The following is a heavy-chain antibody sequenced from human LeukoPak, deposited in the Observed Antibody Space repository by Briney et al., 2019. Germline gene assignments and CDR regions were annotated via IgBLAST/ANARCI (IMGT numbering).Heavy chain of an antibody. CDR3: AKRTRRGVLYYYYGMDV. J-gene: IGHJ6*02. Sequence: GGSLRLSCAASGFTFSSYGMHWVRQAPGKGLEWVAVISYDGSNKYHADPVKGRFTISRDNSKNTLYLQMNSLRAEDTAVYYCAKRTRRGVLYYYYGMDVWGQGTTVTVSS. D-gene: IGHD3-10*01. CDR2: ISYDGSNK. V-gene: IGHV3-30*18. CDR1: GFTFSSYG.